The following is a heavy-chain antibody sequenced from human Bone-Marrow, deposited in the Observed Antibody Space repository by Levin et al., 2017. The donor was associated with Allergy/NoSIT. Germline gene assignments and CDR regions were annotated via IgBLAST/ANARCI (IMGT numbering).Heavy chain of an antibody. CDR3: ARDLGGDSYAFDI. J-gene: IGHJ3*02. V-gene: IGHV1-2*02. D-gene: IGHD2-21*01. Sequence: AASVKVSCKASGYTFTGYYMHWVRQAPGQGPEWMGWINPKSGGTKYAQKFQGRVTMTRDTSISTAYMELRRLRSGDTAVYYCARDLGGDSYAFDIWGQGTMVTVSS. CDR1: GYTFTGYY. CDR2: INPKSGGT.